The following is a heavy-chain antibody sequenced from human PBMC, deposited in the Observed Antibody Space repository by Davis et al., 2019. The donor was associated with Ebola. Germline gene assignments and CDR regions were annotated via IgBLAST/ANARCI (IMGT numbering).Heavy chain of an antibody. CDR3: ARLHDFWSVKFYYYMDV. D-gene: IGHD3-3*01. V-gene: IGHV3-21*01. J-gene: IGHJ6*03. Sequence: GESLKISCAASGFTFSSYSMNWVRQAPGKGLEWVSSISSSSNYIYYADSVKGRFTISRDNAKNSLYLQMNSLRAEDTAVYYCARLHDFWSVKFYYYMDVWGKGTTVTVSS. CDR1: GFTFSSYS. CDR2: ISSSSNYI.